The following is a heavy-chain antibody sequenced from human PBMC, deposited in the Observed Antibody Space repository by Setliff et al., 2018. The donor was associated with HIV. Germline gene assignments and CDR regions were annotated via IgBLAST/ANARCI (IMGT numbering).Heavy chain of an antibody. Sequence: SETLSLTCTVSGGSVSESTYHWGWIRQPPGKGLEWIGSIYYRGNTYYNPSLKSRLTISVETSKNQFSLTLNSVTAADTAFYYCARLSNGLTADYWGQGTLVTVSS. CDR1: GGSVSESTYH. CDR2: IYYRGNT. V-gene: IGHV4-39*01. D-gene: IGHD2-8*01. J-gene: IGHJ4*02. CDR3: ARLSNGLTADY.